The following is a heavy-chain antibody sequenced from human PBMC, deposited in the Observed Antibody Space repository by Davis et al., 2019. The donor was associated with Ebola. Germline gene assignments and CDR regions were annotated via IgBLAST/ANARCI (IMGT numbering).Heavy chain of an antibody. CDR1: GGSISSYY. CDR3: ARGTFHYGSFGNWFDP. D-gene: IGHD1-26*01. V-gene: IGHV4-59*01. Sequence: PSETLSLTCTVSGGSISSYYWSWIRQPPGKGLEWIGYIYYSGSTNYNPSLKSRVTIAVDTSKNQFSLKLTSVTAADTAVYYCARGTFHYGSFGNWFDPWGQGTLVTVSS. CDR2: IYYSGST. J-gene: IGHJ5*02.